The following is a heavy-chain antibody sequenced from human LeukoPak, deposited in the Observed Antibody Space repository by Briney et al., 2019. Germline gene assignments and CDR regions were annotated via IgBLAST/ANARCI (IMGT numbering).Heavy chain of an antibody. D-gene: IGHD1-14*01. CDR1: GFTFSSYG. CDR3: ARDGLTLRAYFDY. V-gene: IGHV3-33*01. CDR2: IRYDGSNK. Sequence: PGGSLRLSCAASGFTFSSYGMHWVRQAPGKGLEWVAVIRYDGSNKYYADSVKGRFTISRDNSKNTLYLQMNSLRAEDTAVYYCARDGLTLRAYFDYWGQGTLVTVSS. J-gene: IGHJ4*02.